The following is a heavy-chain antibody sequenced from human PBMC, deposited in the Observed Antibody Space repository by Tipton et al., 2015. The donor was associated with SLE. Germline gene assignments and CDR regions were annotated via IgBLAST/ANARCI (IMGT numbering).Heavy chain of an antibody. CDR1: GGSISSDY. V-gene: IGHV4-59*12. D-gene: IGHD3-10*01. J-gene: IGHJ4*02. CDR2: VHYSGST. CDR3: AREFVAVQGIIARYYFDY. Sequence: TLSLTCTVSGGSISSDYWSWFRQPPGKGLEWIGYVHYSGSTNYNPSLKSRGTLSVDMSKNQFSLSLTSVTAADTAVYYCAREFVAVQGIIARYYFDYWGQGMLVTVSS.